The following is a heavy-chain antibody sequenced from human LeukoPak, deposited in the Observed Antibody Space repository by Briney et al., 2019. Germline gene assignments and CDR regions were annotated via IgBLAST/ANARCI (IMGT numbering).Heavy chain of an antibody. CDR1: GYTFTSYG. V-gene: IGHV1-18*01. CDR2: ISAYNGNT. D-gene: IGHD3-10*01. J-gene: IGHJ5*02. CDR3: ARDATYGVGKFDP. Sequence: ASVKVSCKASGYTFTSYGISWVLQAPGQGLEWMGWISAYNGNTNYAQKLQGRVTMATDTSTSTAYMELRSLRSHDTAVYYCARDATYGVGKFDPWGQGTLVTVSS.